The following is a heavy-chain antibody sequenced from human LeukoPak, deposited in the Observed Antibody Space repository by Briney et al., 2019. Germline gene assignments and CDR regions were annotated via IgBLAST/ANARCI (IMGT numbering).Heavy chain of an antibody. D-gene: IGHD6-13*01. V-gene: IGHV1-2*02. CDR2: INPNSGGT. Sequence: ASVKVSCKASGYTFTDYYLHWVRQPPGQGLEWVGCINPNSGGTSYSQKFQGRVAMTRDTSISTAYMVLSGLKSDDTAVYYFARVQSIAAAGVSEFDYWGQGPLVTVSS. CDR3: ARVQSIAAAGVSEFDY. CDR1: GYTFTDYY. J-gene: IGHJ4*02.